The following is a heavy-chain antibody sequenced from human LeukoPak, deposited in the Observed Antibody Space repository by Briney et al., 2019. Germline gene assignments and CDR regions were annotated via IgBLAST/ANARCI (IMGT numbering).Heavy chain of an antibody. Sequence: GGSLRLSCAASGFTFSSYWMHWFRQAPGQGLVWVSRLNTDGSSTSYADSVKGRFTISRDNAKNTLYLQMNSLRAEDTAVYYCAREVDHYDFWSGYSNWFDPWGQGTLVTVSS. V-gene: IGHV3-74*01. CDR1: GFTFSSYW. CDR2: LNTDGSST. CDR3: AREVDHYDFWSGYSNWFDP. J-gene: IGHJ5*02. D-gene: IGHD3-3*01.